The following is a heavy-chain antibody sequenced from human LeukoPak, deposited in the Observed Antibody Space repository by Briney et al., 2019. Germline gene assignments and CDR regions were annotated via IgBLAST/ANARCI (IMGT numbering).Heavy chain of an antibody. J-gene: IGHJ3*02. CDR2: IHHSEST. CDR1: GGSISSSHW. V-gene: IGHV4-4*02. D-gene: IGHD3-3*01. Sequence: SETLSLTCTVSGGSISSSHWWTWVRQPPGKGLEWIGEIHHSESTKDSPSLRSRVTISLDKSKNQFSLNLTSVTAADTAVYYCARGARITIFGVAHAFDIWGQGTMVTVSS. CDR3: ARGARITIFGVAHAFDI.